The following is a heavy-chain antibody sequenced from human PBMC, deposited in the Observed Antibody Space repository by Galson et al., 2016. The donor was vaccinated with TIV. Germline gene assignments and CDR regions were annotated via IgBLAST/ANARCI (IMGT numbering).Heavy chain of an antibody. D-gene: IGHD6-19*01. CDR3: ARGRQWLPPVE. V-gene: IGHV1-69*05. CDR1: GGTFRSYT. Sequence: SVKVSCKASGGTFRSYTFSWVRQAPGQGLEWMGGTVPFFNTATYAQKFPGRVTIATDESTTTAYMDLSNLRSDDTAVYYCARGRQWLPPVEWGQGTLVTVSS. CDR2: TVPFFNTA. J-gene: IGHJ4*02.